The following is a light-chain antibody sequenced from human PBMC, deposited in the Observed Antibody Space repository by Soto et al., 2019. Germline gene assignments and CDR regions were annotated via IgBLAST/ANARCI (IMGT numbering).Light chain of an antibody. CDR1: QSVSRSH. CDR3: QQYSDSPLT. CDR2: GAS. Sequence: EVVLTQSPGTPSLSPGERATLSCRASQSVSRSHLVWYQQKPGQAPRLLIYGASSRAIGIPDRFSGSGSGTDFTLTISTLEPEDFALYYCQQYSDSPLTFGGGTKVEIK. V-gene: IGKV3-20*01. J-gene: IGKJ4*01.